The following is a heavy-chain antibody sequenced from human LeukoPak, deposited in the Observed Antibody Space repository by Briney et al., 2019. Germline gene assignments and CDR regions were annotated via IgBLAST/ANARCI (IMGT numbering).Heavy chain of an antibody. D-gene: IGHD3-9*01. Sequence: AGGSLRLSCAASGFTFDDYAMHWVRQAPGKGLEWVSGISWNSGSIGYADSVKGRLTISRDNSKNTLYLQMNSLRAEDTAVYYCARSQEDTSGGGRAPYRILTGYYVTYWGQGTLVTVSS. J-gene: IGHJ4*02. V-gene: IGHV3-9*01. CDR3: ARSQEDTSGGGRAPYRILTGYYVTY. CDR2: ISWNSGSI. CDR1: GFTFDDYA.